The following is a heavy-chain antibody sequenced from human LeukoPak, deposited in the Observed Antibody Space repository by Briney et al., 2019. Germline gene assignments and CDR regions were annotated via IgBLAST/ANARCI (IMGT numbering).Heavy chain of an antibody. J-gene: IGHJ4*02. V-gene: IGHV3-43*02. D-gene: IGHD4-23*01. CDR3: AKDLIEINYGGNSHSSY. CDR1: GFTFDDYA. CDR2: ISGDGDST. Sequence: GGSLRLPCAASGFTFDDYAMHWVRQAPGKGLEWVSLISGDGDSTYYADSVKGRFTISRDNSKNSLYLQMNSLRTEDTALCYCAKDLIEINYGGNSHSSYWGQGTLVTVSS.